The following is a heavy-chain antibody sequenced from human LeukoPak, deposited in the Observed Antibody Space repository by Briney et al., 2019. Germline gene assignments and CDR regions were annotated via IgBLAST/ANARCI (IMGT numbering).Heavy chain of an antibody. CDR1: GYTFTSYG. Sequence: GASVKVSCKASGYTFTSYGINWVRQAPGQGLEWMGWISAYNGDTNYAQKLQGRVTMTTDTSTSTAYMELRSLRSDDTAVYYCARDLTQVVHDYWGQGTLVTVSS. D-gene: IGHD2-15*01. CDR3: ARDLTQVVHDY. V-gene: IGHV1-18*01. CDR2: ISAYNGDT. J-gene: IGHJ4*02.